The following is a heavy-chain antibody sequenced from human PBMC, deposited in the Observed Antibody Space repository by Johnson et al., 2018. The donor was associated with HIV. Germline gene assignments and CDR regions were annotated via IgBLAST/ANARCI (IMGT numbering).Heavy chain of an antibody. V-gene: IGHV3-15*01. CDR2: IKSKTDGGTT. CDR3: ATGKDI. Sequence: VQLVESGGGLVQPGGSLRLSCAASGFTVSSYYMSWVRQAPGKGLEWVGRIKSKTDGGTTDYAAPVKGRFTISRDDSKNTLYLQMNGLKTEDTAIFYCATGKDIWGQGTMVTVSS. CDR1: GFTVSSYY. J-gene: IGHJ3*02.